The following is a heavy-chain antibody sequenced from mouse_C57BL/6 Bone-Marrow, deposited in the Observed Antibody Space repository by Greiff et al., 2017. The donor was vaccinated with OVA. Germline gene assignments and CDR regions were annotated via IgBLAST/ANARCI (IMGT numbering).Heavy chain of an antibody. CDR2: INPSSGYT. D-gene: IGHD1-1*01. CDR1: GYTFTSYT. J-gene: IGHJ1*03. Sequence: QVQLQQSGAELARPGASVKMSCKASGYTFTSYTMHWVKQRPGQGLEWIGYINPSSGYTKYNQKFKDKATLTADKSSSTAYMQLSSLTSEDSAVXYCARRDYYYGSSYDFDVWGTGTTVTVSS. CDR3: ARRDYYYGSSYDFDV. V-gene: IGHV1-4*01.